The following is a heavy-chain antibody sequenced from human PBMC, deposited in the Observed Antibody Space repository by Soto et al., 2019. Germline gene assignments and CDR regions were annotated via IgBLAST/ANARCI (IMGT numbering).Heavy chain of an antibody. J-gene: IGHJ4*02. CDR3: ASSYDILTGYNDY. D-gene: IGHD3-9*01. CDR2: IIPILGIA. CDR1: GGTFSSYT. Sequence: SVKVSCKASGGTFSSYTISWVRQAPGQGLEWMGRIIPILGIANYAQKFQGRVTITADKSTSTAYMELSSLRSEDTAAYYCASSYDILTGYNDYWGQGTLVTVSS. V-gene: IGHV1-69*02.